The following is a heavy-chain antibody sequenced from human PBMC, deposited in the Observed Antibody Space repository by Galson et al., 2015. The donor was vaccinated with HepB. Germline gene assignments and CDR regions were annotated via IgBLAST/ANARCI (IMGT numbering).Heavy chain of an antibody. CDR2: IKSNAEDGTT. V-gene: IGHV3-15*01. CDR3: ARVRPFYSNYETYFFDY. D-gene: IGHD4-11*01. J-gene: IGHJ4*02. Sequence: SLRLSCAASGFTFNNAWMSGVRQAPGKGPEWVGRIKSNAEDGTTIYAAPVKGRFAISRDDSSNTLYLQMNSLTAADTAVYYCARVRPFYSNYETYFFDYWGQGTLVTVSS. CDR1: GFTFNNAW.